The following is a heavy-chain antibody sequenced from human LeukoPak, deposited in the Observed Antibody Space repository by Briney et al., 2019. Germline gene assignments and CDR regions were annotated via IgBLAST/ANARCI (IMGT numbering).Heavy chain of an antibody. CDR3: ARLKISSSWSTHDY. V-gene: IGHV5-51*01. J-gene: IGHJ4*02. Sequence: GESLKISCKGSGYSFTSYWIGWVRQMSGKGLEWMGIIYPGDSDTRYSPSFQGQVTISADKSISTAYLQWSSLKASDTAVYYCARLKISSSWSTHDYWGQGTLVTVSS. CDR2: IYPGDSDT. CDR1: GYSFTSYW. D-gene: IGHD6-13*01.